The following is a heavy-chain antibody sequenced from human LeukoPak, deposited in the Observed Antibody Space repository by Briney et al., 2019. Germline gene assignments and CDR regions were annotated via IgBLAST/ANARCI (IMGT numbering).Heavy chain of an antibody. CDR2: TYYRSKWYN. CDR1: GDSFSSNSAA. J-gene: IGHJ6*02. V-gene: IGHV6-1*01. CDR3: ARDMYCTNGVCYNGVRRYYYGMDV. D-gene: IGHD2-8*01. Sequence: PSQTLSLTCAISGDSFSSNSAAWNWIRQSPSRGLEWLGRTYYRSKWYNDYAVSVKSRITINPDTSKNQFSLQLNSVTPEDTAVYYCARDMYCTNGVCYNGVRRYYYGMDVWGQGTTVTVSS.